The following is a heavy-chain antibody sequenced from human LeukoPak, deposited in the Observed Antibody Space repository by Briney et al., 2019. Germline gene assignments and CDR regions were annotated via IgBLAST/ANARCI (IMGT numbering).Heavy chain of an antibody. CDR3: AGSGGSCCHY. V-gene: IGHV4-34*01. CDR2: INHSGST. CDR1: GGSFSGYY. D-gene: IGHD2-15*01. J-gene: IGHJ4*02. Sequence: PSETLSLTCAVYGGSFSGYYWSWIRQPPGKGLEWIGEINHSGSTNYNPSLKSRVTISVDTSKNQFSLKLSSVTAADTAVYYCAGSGGSCCHYWGQGTLVTVSS.